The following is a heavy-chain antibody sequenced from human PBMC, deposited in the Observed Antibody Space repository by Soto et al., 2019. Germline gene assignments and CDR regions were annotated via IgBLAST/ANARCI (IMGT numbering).Heavy chain of an antibody. V-gene: IGHV2-5*02. Sequence: QITLKESGPPLVKPTQTLTLTCTFSGFSLSTTRVGVGWIRQPPGKALERLALIYWDDEKRYSPCLNSKLTITKDTSKIQVVLTMTHMDPMDTATYFCAHTLVAGLGYYFDYWGQGTLVTVSS. CDR3: AHTLVAGLGYYFDY. J-gene: IGHJ4*02. D-gene: IGHD6-19*01. CDR1: GFSLSTTRVG. CDR2: IYWDDEK.